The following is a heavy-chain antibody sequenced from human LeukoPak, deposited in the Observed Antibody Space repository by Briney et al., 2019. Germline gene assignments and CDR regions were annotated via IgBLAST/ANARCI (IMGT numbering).Heavy chain of an antibody. J-gene: IGHJ4*02. CDR1: GFTFSNYA. V-gene: IGHV3-23*01. CDR2: IRGSGGDT. D-gene: IGHD3-9*01. CDR3: AKGLFDWLSSVEY. Sequence: GGSLRLSCAASGFTFSNYAMSWVRQAPGKGLEWVSTIRGSGGDTYYADSVKGRFTISRDNSKNTLYLQMNSLRAEDTAVYYCAKGLFDWLSSVEYWGQGTLVTVSS.